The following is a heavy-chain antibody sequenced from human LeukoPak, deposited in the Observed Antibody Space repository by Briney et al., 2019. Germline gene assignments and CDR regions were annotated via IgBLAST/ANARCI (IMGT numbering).Heavy chain of an antibody. Sequence: ASVKVSCKASGGTFSSYAISWVRQAPGQGLEWMGGIIPIFGTANYAQKFQGRVTITADESTSTAYMELSSLTFEDTAVYYCARGPPNWGMVGYWGQGTLVTVSS. CDR2: IIPIFGTA. CDR3: ARGPPNWGMVGY. J-gene: IGHJ4*02. D-gene: IGHD7-27*01. CDR1: GGTFSSYA. V-gene: IGHV1-69*13.